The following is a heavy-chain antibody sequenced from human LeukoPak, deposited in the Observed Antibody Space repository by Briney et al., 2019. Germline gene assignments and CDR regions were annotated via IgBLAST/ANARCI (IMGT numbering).Heavy chain of an antibody. J-gene: IGHJ6*04. V-gene: IGHV3-30*03. CDR1: VFTFSNYG. CDR3: ARDLSGEFGERSRYYYYYGMDV. Sequence: GGSLRLSCAASVFTFSNYGMHWVRQAPGKGLEWVAVISFDGTNKYYVDSVKGRFTISRDNSKNTLYLQMNSLRAEDTAVYYCARDLSGEFGERSRYYYYYGMDVWGKGTTVTVSS. CDR2: ISFDGTNK. D-gene: IGHD3-10*01.